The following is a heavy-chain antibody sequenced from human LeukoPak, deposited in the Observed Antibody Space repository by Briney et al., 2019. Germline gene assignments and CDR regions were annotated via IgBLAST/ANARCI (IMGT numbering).Heavy chain of an antibody. CDR3: ARAASSSSSFYYYYMDV. V-gene: IGHV5-51*01. CDR2: IYPGDSDT. CDR1: GYSFTSYW. D-gene: IGHD6-6*01. J-gene: IGHJ6*03. Sequence: GEPLKISCKGSGYSFTSYWIGWVRQMPGKGLEWMGIIYPGDSDTRYSPSFQGQVTIPADKSISTAYLQWSSLKASDTAMYYCARAASSSSSFYYYYMDVWGKGTTVTVSS.